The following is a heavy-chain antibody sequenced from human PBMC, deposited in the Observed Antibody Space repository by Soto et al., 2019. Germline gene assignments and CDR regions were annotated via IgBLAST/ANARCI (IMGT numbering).Heavy chain of an antibody. V-gene: IGHV4-30-2*01. CDR3: AGWGYGDYESVDY. D-gene: IGHD4-17*01. Sequence: PSETLSLTCAVSGGSISSGGYSWSWIRQPPGKGLEWIGYIYHSGSTCYNPSLKSRVTISVDRSKNQFSLKLSSVTAADTAVYYCAGWGYGDYESVDYWGQGTLVTVSS. CDR2: IYHSGST. J-gene: IGHJ4*02. CDR1: GGSISSGGYS.